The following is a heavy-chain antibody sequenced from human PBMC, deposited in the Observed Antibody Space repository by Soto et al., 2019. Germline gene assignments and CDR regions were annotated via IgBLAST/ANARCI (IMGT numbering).Heavy chain of an antibody. CDR3: ARHRALNYYDSSSYGDYFDY. V-gene: IGHV5-10-1*01. J-gene: IGHJ4*02. CDR1: GYSFTSYW. Sequence: GESRKISCKGSGYSFTSYWISWVRQIPGKGLEWRGRIDPSDSYTNYSPSFQGHVTISADKSISTAYLQWSSLKASDTAMYYCARHRALNYYDSSSYGDYFDYWRQGTLVSVSS. CDR2: IDPSDSYT. D-gene: IGHD3-22*01.